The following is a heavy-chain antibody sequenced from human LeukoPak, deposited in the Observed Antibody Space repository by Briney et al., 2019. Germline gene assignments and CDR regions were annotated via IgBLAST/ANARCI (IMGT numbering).Heavy chain of an antibody. V-gene: IGHV3-74*01. D-gene: IGHD3-10*01. J-gene: IGHJ4*01. Sequence: GGSLRLSCAASGFTFSNYWMYWVRQAPGRGLLWVSRISGDGITTYYAGSVKGRFTISRDNAKNTLYLQMHSLRAEDSAVYYCAGGFYGSGNSWGHGTLVTVSS. CDR1: GFTFSNYW. CDR2: ISGDGITT. CDR3: AGGFYGSGNS.